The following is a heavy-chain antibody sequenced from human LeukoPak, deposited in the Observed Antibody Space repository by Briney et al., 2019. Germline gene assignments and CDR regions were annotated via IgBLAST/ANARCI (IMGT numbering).Heavy chain of an antibody. CDR3: AAGEVPDYYDSSGYYYGAFDY. V-gene: IGHV4-59*08. CDR2: IYYSGST. Sequence: PSETLSLTCTVSGGSISSYYWNWIRQPPGEGLEWIGYIYYSGSTNYNPSLKSRVTISVDTSKNQFSLKLSSVTAADTAVYYCAAGEVPDYYDSSGYYYGAFDYWGQGTLVTVSS. D-gene: IGHD3-22*01. J-gene: IGHJ4*02. CDR1: GGSISSYY.